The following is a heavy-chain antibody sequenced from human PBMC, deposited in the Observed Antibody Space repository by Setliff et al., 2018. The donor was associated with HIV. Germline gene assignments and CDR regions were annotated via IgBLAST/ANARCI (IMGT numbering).Heavy chain of an antibody. J-gene: IGHJ3*02. Sequence: PSETLSLTCTVSGGSISSGSYYWSWIRQSAGKGLEWIGHIYTSGSTNYNPSLKSRVTISVDTSKNQFSPKLSSVTAADTAVYYCARLEVNPSYGGAFDIWGQGTMVTVSS. CDR3: ARLEVNPSYGGAFDI. CDR1: GGSISSGSYY. CDR2: IYTSGST. D-gene: IGHD5-18*01. V-gene: IGHV4-61*09.